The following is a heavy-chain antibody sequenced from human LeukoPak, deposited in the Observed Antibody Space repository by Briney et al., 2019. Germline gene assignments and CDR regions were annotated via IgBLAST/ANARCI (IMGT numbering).Heavy chain of an antibody. D-gene: IGHD3-10*01. V-gene: IGHV1-2*02. Sequence: ASVTVSCKASGYTFTGYYMHWVRQAPGQGLEWMGWINPNSGGTNYAQKFQGRVTMTRDTTISTAYMELSRLRSDDTAVYYCARGQYYYGSGSYASGFDPWGQGTLVTVSS. CDR2: INPNSGGT. J-gene: IGHJ5*02. CDR3: ARGQYYYGSGSYASGFDP. CDR1: GYTFTGYY.